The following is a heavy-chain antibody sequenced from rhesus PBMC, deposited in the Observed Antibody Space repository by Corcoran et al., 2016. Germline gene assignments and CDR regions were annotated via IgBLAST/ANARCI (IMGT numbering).Heavy chain of an antibody. CDR2: INGDGMRT. D-gene: IGHD3-40*01. J-gene: IGHJ5-1*01. V-gene: IGHV4S11*01. CDR1: GGSITNKY. Sequence: QVQLQESGPRLVKPWETLSLTCVVSGGSITNKYWTWIRQPPGKGLEWMGQINGDGMRTTYNPALKSRLILSLDTSKNQFSLTLNSVTAADTAVYFCAKYTALVDFPTNLRFDVWGAGVLVTVSS. CDR3: AKYTALVDFPTNLRFDV.